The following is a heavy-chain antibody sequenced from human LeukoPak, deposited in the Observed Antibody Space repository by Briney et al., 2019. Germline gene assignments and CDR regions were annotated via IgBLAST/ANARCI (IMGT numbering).Heavy chain of an antibody. Sequence: ASVKVSCKASGYTFSSYAMQWVRQAPGQRLEWMGWINAGNGDTKYAQKFQGRVTITRDTSASTAYMDLSSLRSEDTAVYYCAIHCTGGSCSRSYYFDYWGREPWSPSPQ. V-gene: IGHV1-3*01. CDR1: GYTFSSYA. CDR2: INAGNGDT. J-gene: IGHJ4*02. CDR3: AIHCTGGSCSRSYYFDY. D-gene: IGHD2-15*01.